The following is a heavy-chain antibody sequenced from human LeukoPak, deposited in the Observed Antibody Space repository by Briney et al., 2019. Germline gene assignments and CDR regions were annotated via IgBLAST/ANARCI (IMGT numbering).Heavy chain of an antibody. CDR1: GDSISPYY. CDR3: AKFSAYGDYGT. J-gene: IGHJ5*02. V-gene: IGHV4-59*08. CDR2: IYYSGTT. D-gene: IGHD4-17*01. Sequence: SETLSLTCTVSGDSISPYYWSWIRQPPGKGLEWTGYIYYSGTTNYNPSLKSRVSISVDTSKKQFSLNLSSVTAADTATYFCAKFSAYGDYGTWGQGTLVTVSS.